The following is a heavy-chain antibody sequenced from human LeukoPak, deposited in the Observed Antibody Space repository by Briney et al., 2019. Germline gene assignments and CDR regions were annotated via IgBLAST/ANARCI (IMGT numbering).Heavy chain of an antibody. CDR1: ESAFSSYE. J-gene: IGHJ4*02. D-gene: IGHD6-19*01. Sequence: TGGSLRLSCTTYESAFSSYEMNWIRQAPGKGLEWVSYISNTGNTIYYTDSVKGRFTISRDNAKNSLYLQMNSLRDEDTALYYWAGGLGSGWRYWGQGTPVTVSS. CDR2: ISNTGNTI. V-gene: IGHV3-48*03. CDR3: AGGLGSGWRY.